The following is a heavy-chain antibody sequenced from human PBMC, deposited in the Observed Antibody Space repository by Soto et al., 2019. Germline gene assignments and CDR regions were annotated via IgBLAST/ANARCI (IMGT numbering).Heavy chain of an antibody. CDR1: GYSFTSYW. D-gene: IGHD3-3*01. V-gene: IGHV5-51*01. Sequence: GHSLKSSCEGSGYSFTSYWIGWARPMPRKGLEWMGIIYPGDSDTRYSPSFQGQVSISAEKSSSSAYLQWSSLKASDNAMYHCARGITIFGSAHCSWFDPWGQGTLVTVSS. CDR3: ARGITIFGSAHCSWFDP. J-gene: IGHJ5*02. CDR2: IYPGDSDT.